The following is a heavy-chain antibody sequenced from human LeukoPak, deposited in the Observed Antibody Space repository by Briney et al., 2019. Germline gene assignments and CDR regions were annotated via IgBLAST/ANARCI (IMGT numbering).Heavy chain of an antibody. CDR1: GFTFTNST. CDR2: IRYDGSNK. Sequence: GGSLRLSCAASGFTFTNSTMSWVRQAPGRGLEWVAFIRYDGSNKYYADSVKGRFTISRDNSKNTLYLQMNSLRAEDTAVYYCARRTALWFADYWGQGTLVTVSS. D-gene: IGHD3-10*01. CDR3: ARRTALWFADY. J-gene: IGHJ4*02. V-gene: IGHV3-30*02.